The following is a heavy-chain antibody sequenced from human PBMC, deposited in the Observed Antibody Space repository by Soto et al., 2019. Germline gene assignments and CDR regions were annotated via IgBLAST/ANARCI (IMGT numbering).Heavy chain of an antibody. J-gene: IGHJ4*02. CDR1: GGSLTKYY. D-gene: IGHD3-3*01. Sequence: LSLTCTVSGGSLTKYYWSWIRQPAGKGLEWIGRISTSGNVVSKASLRSRLTMSVDTSKNQFSLRLTSVTAADTAVYYCARDNNDFWSLYPLAFDYWGQGALVTVSS. CDR3: ARDNNDFWSLYPLAFDY. V-gene: IGHV4-4*07. CDR2: ISTSGNV.